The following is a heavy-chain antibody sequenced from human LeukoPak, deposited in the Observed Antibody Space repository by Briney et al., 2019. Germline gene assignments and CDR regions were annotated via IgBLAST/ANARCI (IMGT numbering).Heavy chain of an antibody. D-gene: IGHD3-22*01. CDR3: AKSSYYDASGYYREFYFDS. V-gene: IGHV3-7*03. Sequence: GGSLRLSCVGSGFSFSNYWMGWVRRAPGKGLEWLANMNEDGSERYYIDSVKGRFTISRDNAKKSLYLQMNSLRVEDTAVYYCAKSSYYDASGYYREFYFDSWGQGTLVTVSS. J-gene: IGHJ4*02. CDR1: GFSFSNYW. CDR2: MNEDGSER.